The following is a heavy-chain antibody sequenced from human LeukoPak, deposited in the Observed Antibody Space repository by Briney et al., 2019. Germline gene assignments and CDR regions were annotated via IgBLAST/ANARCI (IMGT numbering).Heavy chain of an antibody. Sequence: TPSETLSLTCAVYGGSFSGYYWSWIRQPPGKGLEWIGEINHSGSTNYNPSLRSRVTISVDTSKNQFSLKLSSVTAADTAVYYCARNGRFLNWFDPWGQGTLVTVSP. V-gene: IGHV4-34*01. J-gene: IGHJ5*02. D-gene: IGHD3-3*01. CDR3: ARNGRFLNWFDP. CDR1: GGSFSGYY. CDR2: INHSGST.